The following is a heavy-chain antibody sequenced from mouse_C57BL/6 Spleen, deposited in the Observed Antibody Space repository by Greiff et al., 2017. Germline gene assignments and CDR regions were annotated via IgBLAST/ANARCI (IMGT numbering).Heavy chain of an antibody. CDR2: IHPNSGST. D-gene: IGHD1-1*01. J-gene: IGHJ4*01. Sequence: QVQLQQPGAELVKPGASVKLSCKASGYTFTSYWMHWVKQRPGQGLEWIGMIHPNSGSTNYNEKFKSKATLTVDKSSSTAYMQLSSLTSEDSAVXYCASYGSSLYYAMDYWGQGTSVTVSS. V-gene: IGHV1-64*01. CDR1: GYTFTSYW. CDR3: ASYGSSLYYAMDY.